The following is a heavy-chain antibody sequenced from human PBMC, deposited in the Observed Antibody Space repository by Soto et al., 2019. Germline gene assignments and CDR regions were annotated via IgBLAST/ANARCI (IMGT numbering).Heavy chain of an antibody. V-gene: IGHV3-23*01. CDR2: ISGSGSPT. CDR1: GFTFSSYA. D-gene: IGHD1-26*01. J-gene: IGHJ6*02. CDR3: ARDMSGGTYNYYYGMDV. Sequence: EVQLLESGGGLGQPGGSLRLSCAASGFTFSSYAMTWVRQAPGRGLEWVSAISGSGSPTYYADSVKGRFTISRDNSKNRRHLQMNSLRADDTAVYYCARDMSGGTYNYYYGMDVWGQGTTVTVSS.